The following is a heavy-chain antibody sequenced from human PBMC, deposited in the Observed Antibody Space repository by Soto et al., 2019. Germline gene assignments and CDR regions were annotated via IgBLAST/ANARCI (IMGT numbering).Heavy chain of an antibody. CDR3: AREDQIVGSLDY. Sequence: PSETLSLTCTVSGASITSHYWSWIRQPPGKGLEWIGHIYYRGTTNYNPSLKSQVTISADTSKNQFSLKLNSVTAADTAVFYCAREDQIVGSLDYCGQGILVTVSS. CDR1: GASITSHY. J-gene: IGHJ4*02. V-gene: IGHV4-59*11. CDR2: IYYRGTT. D-gene: IGHD2-21*01.